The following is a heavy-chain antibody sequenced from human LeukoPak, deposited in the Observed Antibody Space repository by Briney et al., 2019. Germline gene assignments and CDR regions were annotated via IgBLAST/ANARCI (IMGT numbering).Heavy chain of an antibody. V-gene: IGHV3-23*01. Sequence: PGGSLRLSRAASGFTFSSYAMSWVRQAPGKGLEWVSAISGSGGSTYYADSVKGRFTISRDNSKNTLYLQMNSLRAEDTAVYYCAKERHDYVWGSYRDFDYWGQGTLVTVSS. D-gene: IGHD3-16*02. J-gene: IGHJ4*02. CDR3: AKERHDYVWGSYRDFDY. CDR1: GFTFSSYA. CDR2: ISGSGGST.